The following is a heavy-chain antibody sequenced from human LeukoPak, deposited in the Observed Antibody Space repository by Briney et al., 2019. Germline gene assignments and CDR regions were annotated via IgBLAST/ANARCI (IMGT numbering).Heavy chain of an antibody. CDR1: GFTFSSYA. D-gene: IGHD2-2*01. CDR3: ARDQWGCSSTSCPRDPEYYFDY. V-gene: IGHV3-30-3*01. J-gene: IGHJ4*02. CDR2: ISYDGSNK. Sequence: GGSLRLSCAASGFTFSSYAMHWVRQAPGKGLEWVAVISYDGSNKYYADSVKGRFTISRDNSKNTLYLQMNSLRAEDTAVYYCARDQWGCSSTSCPRDPEYYFDYWGQGTLVTVSS.